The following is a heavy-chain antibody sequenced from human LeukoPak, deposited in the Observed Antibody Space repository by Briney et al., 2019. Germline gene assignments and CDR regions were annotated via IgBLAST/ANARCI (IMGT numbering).Heavy chain of an antibody. Sequence: SETLSLTCAVYGGSFSGYFWSWIRQPPGKGLEWIGEINHSGSTNYNPSLKSRVTISVDTSKNQFSLKLSPVTAADTAMYYCARHTPIRVPGASGYYFTMDAWGHGTTATVSS. J-gene: IGHJ6*02. CDR1: GGSFSGYF. V-gene: IGHV4-34*01. CDR2: INHSGST. D-gene: IGHD3-10*01. CDR3: ARHTPIRVPGASGYYFTMDA.